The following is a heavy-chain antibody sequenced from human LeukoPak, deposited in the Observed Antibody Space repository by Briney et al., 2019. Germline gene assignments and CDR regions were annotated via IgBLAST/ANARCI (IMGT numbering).Heavy chain of an antibody. Sequence: PSETLSLTCTVSGGSISSYYWSWIRQPPGKGLEWIGYIYYSGSTNYNPSLKSRVTISVDTSKNQFSLKLSSVTAADTAVYYCARMGLTGPNDFDYWGQGTLDTVSS. J-gene: IGHJ4*02. D-gene: IGHD1-1*01. V-gene: IGHV4-59*01. CDR3: ARMGLTGPNDFDY. CDR1: GGSISSYY. CDR2: IYYSGST.